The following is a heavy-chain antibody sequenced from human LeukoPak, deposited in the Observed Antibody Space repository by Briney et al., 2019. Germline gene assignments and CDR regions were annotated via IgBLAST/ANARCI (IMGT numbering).Heavy chain of an antibody. CDR1: GFIFSFYC. J-gene: IGHJ4*02. CDR2: ICPDGTGI. Sequence: GGSLRLSCAASGFIFSFYCMHWVRQAPGKGPMWVSRICPDGTGISYADSVKARFTTSRDSAKNTVYLQMNSLREEDTAVYYCVRDFRSADYWGQGTLVTVSS. V-gene: IGHV3-74*01. CDR3: VRDFRSADY.